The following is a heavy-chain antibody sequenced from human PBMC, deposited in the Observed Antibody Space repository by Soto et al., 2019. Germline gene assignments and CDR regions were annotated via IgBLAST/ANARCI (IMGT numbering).Heavy chain of an antibody. D-gene: IGHD3-10*01. CDR3: AMIPTFMVRTPGDH. CDR2: IGFTTT. Sequence: EVHLLDSGGDLVQPGGSLRLSCTTSGFRFSDSAMDWVRQAPGKGLEWVSSIGFTTTYYADSVKGRFIITRYNSKNTVYLQMNNLRVEDTAVYYCAMIPTFMVRTPGDHWGQGTPVIVSS. J-gene: IGHJ4*02. V-gene: IGHV3-23*01. CDR1: GFRFSDSA.